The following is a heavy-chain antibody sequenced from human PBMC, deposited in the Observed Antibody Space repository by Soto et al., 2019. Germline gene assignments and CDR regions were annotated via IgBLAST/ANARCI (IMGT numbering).Heavy chain of an antibody. J-gene: IGHJ4*02. CDR2: IYYSGST. Sequence: PSETLSLTCTVSGGSISSYYWSWIRQPPGKGLEWIGYIYYSGSTNYNPSLKSRVTISVDTSKNQFSLKLSSVTAADTAVYYCARGVEIAAAGTGFDYWGQGTLVTVSS. CDR3: ARGVEIAAAGTGFDY. V-gene: IGHV4-59*01. CDR1: GGSISSYY. D-gene: IGHD6-13*01.